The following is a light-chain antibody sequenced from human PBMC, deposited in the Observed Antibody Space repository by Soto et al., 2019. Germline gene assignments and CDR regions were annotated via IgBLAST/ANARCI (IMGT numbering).Light chain of an antibody. Sequence: QSALTQPASVSGSPGQSITISCTGTSSDVGGYNYVSWYQQHPGKAPKLMIYVVSNRPSGVSNRFSGSKSGNTASLTISGLQAEDEADYYCSSHTSSSTLVVFGGGTQLTVL. V-gene: IGLV2-14*03. CDR1: SSDVGGYNY. CDR2: VVS. CDR3: SSHTSSSTLVV. J-gene: IGLJ2*01.